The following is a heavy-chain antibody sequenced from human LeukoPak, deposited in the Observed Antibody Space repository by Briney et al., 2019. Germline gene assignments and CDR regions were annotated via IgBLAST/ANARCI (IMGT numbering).Heavy chain of an antibody. Sequence: SGPTLVKPTQTLTLTCTFSGFSLSTRGVGVGWIRQPPGKALEWLALIYWDDVKRYSPSLKSRLTITKDTSKNQVVLTMTNMDPVDTATYYCARTYSSSWFDYWGQGTLVTVSS. V-gene: IGHV2-5*02. D-gene: IGHD6-13*01. CDR2: IYWDDVK. CDR1: GFSLSTRGVG. J-gene: IGHJ4*02. CDR3: ARTYSSSWFDY.